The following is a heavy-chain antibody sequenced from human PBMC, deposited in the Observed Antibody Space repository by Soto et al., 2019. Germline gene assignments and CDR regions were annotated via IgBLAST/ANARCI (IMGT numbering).Heavy chain of an antibody. J-gene: IGHJ4*02. CDR1: GYTFTSYD. CDR2: MNPDSGGR. V-gene: IGHV1-8*01. D-gene: IGHD4-17*01. CDR3: ARANGDFDY. Sequence: QVQLVQSGAEVKKPGASVKVSCKASGYTFTSYDINWVRQATGQGLEWMGWMNPDSGGRGYAQKFQGRVTMTRDTSKSTAYMELSSLRSEDTAIYYCARANGDFDYWGQGTLVTVSS.